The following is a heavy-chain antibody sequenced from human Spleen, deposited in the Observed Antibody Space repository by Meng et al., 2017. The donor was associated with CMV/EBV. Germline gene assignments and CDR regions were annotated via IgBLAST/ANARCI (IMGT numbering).Heavy chain of an antibody. CDR3: ARVVGAVDY. CDR2: ISSSSSYT. D-gene: IGHD1-26*01. V-gene: IGHV3-11*05. CDR1: GFTVRDYY. Sequence: QVQLVEAGGGLVKPGGSLRLSGAASGFTVRDYYMSWIRQAPGKGLEWVSYISSSSSYTNYADSVKGRFTISRDNAKNSLYLQMNSLRAEDTAVYYCARVVGAVDYWGQGTLVTVSS. J-gene: IGHJ4*02.